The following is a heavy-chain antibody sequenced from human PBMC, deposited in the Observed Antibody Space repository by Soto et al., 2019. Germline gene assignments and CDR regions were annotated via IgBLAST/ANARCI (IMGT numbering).Heavy chain of an antibody. CDR2: ISGSGGST. J-gene: IGHJ1*01. D-gene: IGHD6-19*01. Sequence: PGGSLRLSCAASGFTFSSYAMSWVRQAPGKGLEWVSAISGSGGSTYYADSVKGRFTISRDNSKNTLYLQMNSLRAEDTAVYYCAKDRQPTAVAGTGYFQHWGQGTLVTVSS. V-gene: IGHV3-23*01. CDR3: AKDRQPTAVAGTGYFQH. CDR1: GFTFSSYA.